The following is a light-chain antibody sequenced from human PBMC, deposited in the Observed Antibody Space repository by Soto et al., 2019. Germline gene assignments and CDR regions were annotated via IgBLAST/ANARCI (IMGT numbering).Light chain of an antibody. Sequence: DIQMTQSPSSLSASVGDSVTSTCPASQDSSNYLNWYQQKQEKAPTLLIYDASNLETGVPSRFSGSGSGTDFTFTISSLQPEDIATYDGQQYDNLPLTFGGGTKVEIK. J-gene: IGKJ4*01. CDR1: QDSSNY. CDR3: QQYDNLPLT. CDR2: DAS. V-gene: IGKV1-33*01.